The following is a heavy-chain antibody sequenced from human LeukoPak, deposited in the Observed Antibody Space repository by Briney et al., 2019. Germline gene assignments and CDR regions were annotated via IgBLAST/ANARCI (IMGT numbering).Heavy chain of an antibody. D-gene: IGHD5-18*01. CDR3: AKLRYSYGPGRVDY. J-gene: IGHJ4*02. V-gene: IGHV3-23*01. CDR1: GFTFSRHA. CDR2: LSGTGGST. Sequence: GGSLRLSCEASGFTFSRHAMSWVRQAPGKGLEWVSSLSGTGGSTYYADSVKGRLTVSRDNSRNMLYLEMNSLRAEDTAVYYCAKLRYSYGPGRVDYWGQGTLVTVSS.